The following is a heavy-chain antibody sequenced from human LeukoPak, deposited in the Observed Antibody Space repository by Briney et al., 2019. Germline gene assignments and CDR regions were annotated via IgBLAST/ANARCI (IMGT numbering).Heavy chain of an antibody. J-gene: IGHJ5*02. CDR3: ARARVGATLSVLSWFDP. V-gene: IGHV3-7*01. D-gene: IGHD1-26*01. Sequence: GGSLRLSCAAPGFTSSSYWMSWVRQAPGKGLEWVANIKQDGSEKYYVDSVKGRFTISRDNAKNSLYLQMNSLRAEDTAVYYCARARVGATLSVLSWFDPWGEGTLVTVSS. CDR2: IKQDGSEK. CDR1: GFTSSSYW.